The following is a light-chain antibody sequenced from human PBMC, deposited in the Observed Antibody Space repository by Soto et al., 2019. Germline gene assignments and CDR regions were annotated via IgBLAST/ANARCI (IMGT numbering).Light chain of an antibody. Sequence: IVMKHSPATLSVSPGERAALSCRASQNIYSNIAWYQQRPGQAPRLLIYRASTGATGVPARFSGSGYGTEFTLTISSLQSEDFKVYSCLQYHNLWAFGQGTEVDIK. CDR1: QNIYSN. V-gene: IGKV3-15*01. J-gene: IGKJ1*01. CDR2: RAS. CDR3: LQYHNLWA.